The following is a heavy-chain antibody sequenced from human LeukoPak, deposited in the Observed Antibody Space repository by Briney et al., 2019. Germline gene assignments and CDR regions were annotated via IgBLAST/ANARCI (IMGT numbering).Heavy chain of an antibody. V-gene: IGHV3-23*01. CDR3: SKMPILNSGYD. CDR2: ISGSGGST. D-gene: IGHD5-12*01. CDR1: GFTFSSYA. J-gene: IGHJ4*02. Sequence: GGSLRLSCAASGFTFSSYAMSWVRQAPGKGLEWVSAISGSGGSTYYADSVKGRFTISRDNSKNTLYLQMNSLRAEDTAVYYCSKMPILNSGYDGAQGTLVSVSS.